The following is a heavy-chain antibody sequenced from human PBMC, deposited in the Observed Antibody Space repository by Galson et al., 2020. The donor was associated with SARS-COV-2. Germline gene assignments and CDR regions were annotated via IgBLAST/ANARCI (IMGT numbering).Heavy chain of an antibody. CDR2: IYYIGGP. V-gene: IGHV4-59*01. CDR1: GGSIRSYY. J-gene: IGHJ4*02. Sequence: ETSETLSLTCTVSGGSIRSYYRSWIRQSPGKGLEWNGYIYYIGGPEYSPSLKSRATISVDTPKSQFSLKLCSVTAADTAVYYCATSFSSGWYALDYWGQGTLVTVSS. CDR3: ATSFSSGWYALDY. D-gene: IGHD6-19*01.